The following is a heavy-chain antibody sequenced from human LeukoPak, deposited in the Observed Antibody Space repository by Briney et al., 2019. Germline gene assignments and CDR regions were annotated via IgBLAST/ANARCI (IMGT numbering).Heavy chain of an antibody. Sequence: GGSLRLSCAASEFTFSSYAMSWVRQAPGKGLEWVSTISGSGGSTYYAESVKGRFTISRDNNKNTPYLQMNSLRAEDTAVYYCAKAAQVAGRPNLGGHFDYWGQGTLVTVSS. D-gene: IGHD6-6*01. V-gene: IGHV3-23*01. J-gene: IGHJ4*02. CDR2: ISGSGGST. CDR1: EFTFSSYA. CDR3: AKAAQVAGRPNLGGHFDY.